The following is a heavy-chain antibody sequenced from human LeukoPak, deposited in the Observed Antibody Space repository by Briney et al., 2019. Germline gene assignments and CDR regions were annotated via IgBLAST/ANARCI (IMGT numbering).Heavy chain of an antibody. CDR2: IYYSGST. CDR3: ARVIWACSGGSFYLNPRGWFDP. J-gene: IGHJ5*02. CDR1: GGSISSYY. V-gene: IGHV4-59*01. D-gene: IGHD2-15*01. Sequence: SETLSLTCTVSGGSISSYYWSWIRQPPGKGLEWIGYIYYSGSTNYNLSLKSRVTISVDTSKNQFSLKLSSVTAADTAVYYCARVIWACSGGSFYLNPRGWFDPWGQGTLVTVSS.